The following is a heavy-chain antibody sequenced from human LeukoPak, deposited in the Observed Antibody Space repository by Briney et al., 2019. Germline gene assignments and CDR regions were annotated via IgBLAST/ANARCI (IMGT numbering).Heavy chain of an antibody. CDR1: GGSISSYY. J-gene: IGHJ4*02. CDR2: IYYSGST. CDR3: ARRTAGDYLDY. Sequence: PSETLSFTCTVSGGSISSYYWSWIRQPPGKGLEWIGYIYYSGSTNYNPSLKSRDTISVDTSKNQFSLKLSSVTAADTAVYYCARRTAGDYLDYWGQGTLVTVSS. D-gene: IGHD6-19*01. V-gene: IGHV4-59*08.